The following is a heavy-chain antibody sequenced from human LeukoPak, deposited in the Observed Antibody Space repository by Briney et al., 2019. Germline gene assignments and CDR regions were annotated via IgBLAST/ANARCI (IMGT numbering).Heavy chain of an antibody. CDR2: IGSSSSYI. CDR3: ARGGNSNSFDY. CDR1: GFTFSSYS. V-gene: IGHV3-21*01. D-gene: IGHD1-7*01. J-gene: IGHJ4*02. Sequence: PGGSLRLSCAASGFTFSSYSMSWVRQAPGKGLEWVSSIGSSSSYIYYADSVKGRFTISRDNAKNSLFLQMDTLRAEDTAVYYCARGGNSNSFDYWGQGTLVTVSS.